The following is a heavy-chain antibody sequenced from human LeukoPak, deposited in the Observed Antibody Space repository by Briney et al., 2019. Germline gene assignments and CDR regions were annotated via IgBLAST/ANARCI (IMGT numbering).Heavy chain of an antibody. CDR3: ATPRDPFVVVPAAMGDGYYYGMDV. CDR2: IIPIFGTA. D-gene: IGHD2-2*01. CDR1: GDTFSSYA. J-gene: IGHJ6*02. Sequence: SVKVSCKASGDTFSSYAISWVRQAPGQGLEWMGGIIPIFGTANYAQKFQGRVTITADESTSTAYMELSSLRSEDTAVYYCATPRDPFVVVPAAMGDGYYYGMDVWGQGTTVTVSS. V-gene: IGHV1-69*13.